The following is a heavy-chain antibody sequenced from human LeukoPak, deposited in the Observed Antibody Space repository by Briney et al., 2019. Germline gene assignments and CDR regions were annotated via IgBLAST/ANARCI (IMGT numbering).Heavy chain of an antibody. V-gene: IGHV4-39*01. CDR1: GGSISSSSYY. CDR2: IYYSGST. CDR3: ARHDGIAAPHDY. J-gene: IGHJ4*02. D-gene: IGHD6-13*01. Sequence: NPSETLSLTCTVSGGSISSSSYYWGWIRQPPGKGLEWIGSIYYSGSTYYNPYLKSRVTVSVDTSKNHFSLNLRSVTASDTAVYYCARHDGIAAPHDYWGQGTLVTVSS.